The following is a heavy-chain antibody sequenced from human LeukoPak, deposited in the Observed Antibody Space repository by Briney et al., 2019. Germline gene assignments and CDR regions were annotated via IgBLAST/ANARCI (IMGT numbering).Heavy chain of an antibody. CDR1: GFTFSSCS. J-gene: IGHJ4*02. CDR2: ISSSSSYI. Sequence: GGSLRLSCAASGFTFSSCSLNWVRPAPGKGLEWVSSISSSSSYIYYADSVKGRFTISRDNAKNSLYLQMNSLRAEDTAVYYCAGAVAEQWLVGVEFDYWGQGTLVTVSS. V-gene: IGHV3-21*01. CDR3: AGAVAEQWLVGVEFDY. D-gene: IGHD6-19*01.